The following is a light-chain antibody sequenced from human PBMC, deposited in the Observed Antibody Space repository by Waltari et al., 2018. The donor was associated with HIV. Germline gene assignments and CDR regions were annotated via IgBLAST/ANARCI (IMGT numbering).Light chain of an antibody. Sequence: EFVFTQSPGTLSLSPGERATLSCRASQSVSSSYLAWYKQQPGQAPRLLIYGASIRATGIPDRVSGSGSGTDFTLTISRLEPEDFAMYHCQHYRSSPTTFGGGTKVEIK. CDR1: QSVSSSY. CDR2: GAS. J-gene: IGKJ4*01. CDR3: QHYRSSPTT. V-gene: IGKV3-20*01.